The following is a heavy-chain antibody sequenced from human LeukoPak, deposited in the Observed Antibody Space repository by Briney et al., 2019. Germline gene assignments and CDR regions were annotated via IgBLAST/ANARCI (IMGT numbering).Heavy chain of an antibody. J-gene: IGHJ6*02. D-gene: IGHD2-2*01. V-gene: IGHV3-30*18. CDR3: AKDLEVPAAYYYYYYGMDV. Sequence: GGSLRLSCAASGFTFSSYGMHWVRQAPGKGLEWVAVISYDGSNKYYADSVKGRFTISRDNSKNTLYLQMNSLRAEDTAVYYCAKDLEVPAAYYYYYYGMDVWGQGTTVTVSS. CDR2: ISYDGSNK. CDR1: GFTFSSYG.